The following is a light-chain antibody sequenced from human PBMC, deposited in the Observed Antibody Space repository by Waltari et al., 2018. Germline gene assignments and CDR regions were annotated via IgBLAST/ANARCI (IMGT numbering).Light chain of an antibody. CDR1: SGPISTA. V-gene: IGLV4-69*01. CDR3: QTGGHGAWV. J-gene: IGLJ3*02. Sequence: QLVLTQSPSASASLGASVKLTCPLSSGPISTALARLQQRPETGHRYLMKVNSDGSHTRGDVIPDRFSGSSSGAERYLTISNLQSEDEADYFCQTGGHGAWVFGGGTTLTVL. CDR2: VNSDGSH.